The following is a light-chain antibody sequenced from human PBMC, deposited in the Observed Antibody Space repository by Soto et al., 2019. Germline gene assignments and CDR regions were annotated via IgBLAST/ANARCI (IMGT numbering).Light chain of an antibody. CDR3: QQSFSNTWT. CDR1: QTILTY. J-gene: IGKJ1*01. CDR2: AAS. V-gene: IGKV1-39*01. Sequence: DIQMTQSPSSLSASVGDRVTSTCRASQTILTYLNWYQQKPGKATKLLIYAASSLQSGVPSRFSGGGSATDFTLTISSLQPEDFATYDCQQSFSNTWTFGHGTKVELK.